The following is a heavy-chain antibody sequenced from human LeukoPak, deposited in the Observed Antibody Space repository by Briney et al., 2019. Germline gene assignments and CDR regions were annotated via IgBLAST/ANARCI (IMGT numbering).Heavy chain of an antibody. CDR2: ISGSGGGT. D-gene: IGHD6-13*01. V-gene: IGHV3-23*01. CDR3: ARTYSSSWYDAFDI. CDR1: GFTFSNYA. Sequence: TGGSLRLSCAVSGFTFSNYAMSWVRQAPGKGLEWVSGISGSGGGTFYADSVKGRFTISRDNSKNTLYLQMNSLRVGDTAVYYCARTYSSSWYDAFDIWGQGTTVTVSS. J-gene: IGHJ3*02.